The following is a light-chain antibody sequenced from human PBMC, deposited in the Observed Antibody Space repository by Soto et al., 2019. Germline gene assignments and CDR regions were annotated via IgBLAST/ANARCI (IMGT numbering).Light chain of an antibody. CDR2: GNT. V-gene: IGLV1-44*01. J-gene: IGLJ2*01. CDR1: SSNIGINP. Sequence: VLTQPPSASGTPGQRVTISCSGSSSNIGINPVNWYQQLPGTAPKLLIYGNTQRPSGVPDRFSGSKSGTSASLAISGLQSQDEADYYCALWDGGLNGVVFGGGTKLTVL. CDR3: ALWDGGLNGVV.